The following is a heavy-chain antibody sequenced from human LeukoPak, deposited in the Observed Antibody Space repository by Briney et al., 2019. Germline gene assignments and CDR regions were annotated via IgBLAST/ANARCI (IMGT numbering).Heavy chain of an antibody. D-gene: IGHD2-21*01. J-gene: IGHJ4*02. Sequence: GGSLRLSCAASGFTFSSYSMNWVRQAPGKGLEWVSSISSSSSYIYYADSVKGRFTISRDNAKNSLYLQMNSLRAEDTAVYYCARMWPREGYFDYWGQGTLVTVSS. CDR3: ARMWPREGYFDY. CDR1: GFTFSSYS. CDR2: ISSSSSYI. V-gene: IGHV3-21*01.